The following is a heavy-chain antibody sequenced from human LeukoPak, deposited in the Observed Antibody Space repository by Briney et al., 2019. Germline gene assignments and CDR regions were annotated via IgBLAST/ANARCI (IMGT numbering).Heavy chain of an antibody. CDR1: GFTFRSHA. CDR3: AKDYRIGYSAHFDY. CDR2: IYENGGTT. J-gene: IGHJ4*02. V-gene: IGHV3-23*01. Sequence: GGSLRLSCVGSGFTFRSHAMSWVRQAPEKGLEFVSGIYENGGTTYYADSVKGRFSISRDNSKNTLYLQMDSLRGEDTAVYYCAKDYRIGYSAHFDYWGQGALVTVSS. D-gene: IGHD2-21*01.